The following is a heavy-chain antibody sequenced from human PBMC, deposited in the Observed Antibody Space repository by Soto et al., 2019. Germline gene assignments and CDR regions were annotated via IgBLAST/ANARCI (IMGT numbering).Heavy chain of an antibody. J-gene: IGHJ4*02. CDR2: ISTYNGDT. V-gene: IGHV1-18*04. D-gene: IGHD3-3*01. CDR1: GYPFTTYG. Sequence: QVQLAQSGAEVKKPGAAVKVSCKASGYPFTTYGISWVRQAPGQGLEWMGWISTYNGDTEYPQSLQGRVTMTRDTFTATAYMELRSLRSDDTAVYYCARVMTTFGVVSKGPDHWGQGTLVTVSS. CDR3: ARVMTTFGVVSKGPDH.